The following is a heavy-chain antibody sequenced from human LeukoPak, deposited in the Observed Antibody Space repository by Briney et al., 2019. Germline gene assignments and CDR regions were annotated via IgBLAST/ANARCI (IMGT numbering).Heavy chain of an antibody. CDR1: GFTFSSYA. J-gene: IGHJ4*02. CDR2: ISGSGGST. D-gene: IGHD3-22*01. CDR3: AKDYDSSAAIPYYFDY. Sequence: GGSLRLSCAASGFTFSSYAMSWVRQAPGKGLEWVSAISGSGGSTYYADSVKGRLTISRDNSKNTLYLQMNSLRAEDTAVYYCAKDYDSSAAIPYYFDYWGQGTLVTVSS. V-gene: IGHV3-23*01.